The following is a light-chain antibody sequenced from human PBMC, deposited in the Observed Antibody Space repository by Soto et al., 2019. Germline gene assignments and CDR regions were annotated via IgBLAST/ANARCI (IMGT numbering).Light chain of an antibody. V-gene: IGLV1-40*01. CDR3: QSYDSRLSGYV. J-gene: IGLJ1*01. CDR2: DNN. Sequence: QLVLTQPPSVSGAPGQRVTISCTGSSSNIGAGYDVHWYQHLPGTAPKLLIYDNNNRPSGVPDRFSGSKSGTSASLAITGLQAEDEADYYCQSYDSRLSGYVFGTGTKLTVL. CDR1: SSNIGAGYD.